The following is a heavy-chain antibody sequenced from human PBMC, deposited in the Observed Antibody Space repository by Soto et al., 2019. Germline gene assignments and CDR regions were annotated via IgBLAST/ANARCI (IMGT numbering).Heavy chain of an antibody. CDR1: GGTFSSYA. D-gene: IGHD1-26*01. CDR2: IIPIFGTA. J-gene: IGHJ3*02. CDR3: ARAPPYRGSWEPQNAFDI. V-gene: IGHV1-69*06. Sequence: QVQLVQSGAEVKKPGSSVKVSCKASGGTFSSYAISWVRQAPGQGLEWMGGIIPIFGTANYAQKVQGRVTITADKSTSPAYMELGSLRSEDTAVYYCARAPPYRGSWEPQNAFDIWGQVSIVTVSS.